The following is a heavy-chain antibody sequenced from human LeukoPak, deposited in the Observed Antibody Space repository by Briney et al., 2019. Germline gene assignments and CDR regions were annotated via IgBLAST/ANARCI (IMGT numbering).Heavy chain of an antibody. Sequence: GGSVRLSCGASGFTFRAYWMHWVRQGPGKGLVCVARINSDGITTTYADSVKGRFTISRDNAKNTLYLQMNSLRAEDTGVYYCARDNSGPYDYWGQGTLVTVSS. J-gene: IGHJ4*02. CDR1: GFTFRAYW. CDR2: INSDGITT. V-gene: IGHV3-74*01. D-gene: IGHD2-15*01. CDR3: ARDNSGPYDY.